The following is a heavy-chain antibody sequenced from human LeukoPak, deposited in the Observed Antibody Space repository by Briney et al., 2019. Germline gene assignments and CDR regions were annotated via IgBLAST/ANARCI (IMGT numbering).Heavy chain of an antibody. Sequence: GASVKVSCKASGYTFTGYYMHWVRQAPGQGLEWMGRINPNSGGTNYAQKFQGRVTMTRDTSISTAYMELSRLRSDDTAVYYCAREFVEVVAAFEPWGQGTLVTVSS. CDR2: INPNSGGT. CDR3: AREFVEVVAAFEP. V-gene: IGHV1-2*06. CDR1: GYTFTGYY. D-gene: IGHD2-15*01. J-gene: IGHJ5*02.